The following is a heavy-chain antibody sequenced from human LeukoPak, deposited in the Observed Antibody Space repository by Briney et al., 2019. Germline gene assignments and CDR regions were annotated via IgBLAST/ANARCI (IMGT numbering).Heavy chain of an antibody. CDR3: AKDRQQLVLAEYFQH. CDR1: GFTFSIYA. CDR2: ISGSGGST. D-gene: IGHD6-13*01. V-gene: IGHV3-23*01. J-gene: IGHJ1*01. Sequence: GGSLRLSCAASGFTFSIYAMSWVRQAPGKGLEWVSAISGSGGSTYYADSVKGRFTISRDNSKNTLYLQMNSLRAEDTAVYYCAKDRQQLVLAEYFQHWGQGTLVTVSS.